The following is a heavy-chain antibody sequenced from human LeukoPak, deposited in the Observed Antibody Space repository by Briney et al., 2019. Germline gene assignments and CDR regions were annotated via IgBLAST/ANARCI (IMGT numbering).Heavy chain of an antibody. CDR1: GYSFTSHY. CDR3: ARDVGATTKGTASFDP. J-gene: IGHJ5*02. Sequence: EASVKVSCKASGYSFTSHYMHWVRQAPGQGLEWMGLINPRGTSTIYAEKFQGRIIMTRDMSTTTDYMELSSLRSEDTAVYYCARDVGATTKGTASFDPWGQGTLVTVSS. D-gene: IGHD1-26*01. CDR2: INPRGTST. V-gene: IGHV1-46*01.